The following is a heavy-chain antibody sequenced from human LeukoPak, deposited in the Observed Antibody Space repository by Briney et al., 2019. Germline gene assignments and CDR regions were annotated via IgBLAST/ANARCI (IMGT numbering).Heavy chain of an antibody. CDR3: AREEDCSGGICYLGNAFDI. V-gene: IGHV4-34*01. Sequence: KPSETLSLTCAVYGGSFSGYYWSWIRQPPGKGLEWIGEINHSGSTNYNASLKSRVTISVDTPKNQFSLKLSSVTAADTAVYYCAREEDCSGGICYLGNAFDIWGQGTTVTVSS. CDR2: INHSGST. J-gene: IGHJ3*02. CDR1: GGSFSGYY. D-gene: IGHD2-15*01.